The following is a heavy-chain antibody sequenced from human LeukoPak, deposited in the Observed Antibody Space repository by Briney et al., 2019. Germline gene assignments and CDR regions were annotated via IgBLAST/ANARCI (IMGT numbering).Heavy chain of an antibody. CDR3: PKHYYTSGYYGALDI. CDR2: IYSGGST. J-gene: IGHJ3*02. D-gene: IGHD3-22*01. CDR1: GFTVSGTY. V-gene: IGHV3-66*01. Sequence: GGSLRLYYAASGFTVSGTYMSWVRQAPGKGLEWVSVIYSGGSTYYADSVKGRFTISRDNSKNTLYLQMNSLRAEDTAVYYCPKHYYTSGYYGALDIWGQGTTVTVSA.